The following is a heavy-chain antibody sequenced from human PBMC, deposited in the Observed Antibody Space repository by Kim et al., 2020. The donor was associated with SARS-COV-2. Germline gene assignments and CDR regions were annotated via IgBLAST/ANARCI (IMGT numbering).Heavy chain of an antibody. CDR1: GGSISSYY. CDR2: IYYSGST. CDR3: AREMATTTRGAFDI. Sequence: SETLSLTCTVSGGSISSYYWSWIRQPPGKGLEWIGYIYYSGSTNYNPSLKSRVTISVDTSKNQFSLKLSSVTAADTAVYYCAREMATTTRGAFDIWGQGTMVTVSS. J-gene: IGHJ3*02. D-gene: IGHD5-12*01. V-gene: IGHV4-59*01.